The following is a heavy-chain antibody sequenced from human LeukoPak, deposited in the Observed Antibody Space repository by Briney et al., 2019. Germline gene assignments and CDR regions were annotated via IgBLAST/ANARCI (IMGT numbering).Heavy chain of an antibody. CDR2: INPTSRTI. D-gene: IGHD3-10*01. CDR1: GFNFAPYS. J-gene: IGHJ4*02. CDR3: ARASDTMVRGVLSYYFDY. V-gene: IGHV3-48*02. Sequence: GGSLRLSCAASGFNFAPYSMNWVRQAPGKGLEWLSYINPTSRTIYYADSVKGRFTMSRDNAKNSLFLQMDSLRDEDSAIYYCARASDTMVRGVLSYYFDYLGQGTLVTVSS.